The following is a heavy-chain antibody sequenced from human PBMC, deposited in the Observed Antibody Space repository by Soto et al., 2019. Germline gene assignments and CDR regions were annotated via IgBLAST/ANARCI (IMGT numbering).Heavy chain of an antibody. J-gene: IGHJ3*02. Sequence: ASVKVSCKASGYTFTSYGISWLRQPPGQGLEWMGWINAYNGNTNYAQKLQGRVTMTTDTSTSTAYMELSSLRSDDTAVYYCARGGSIAAEHDAFDIWGQGTMVTVSS. CDR1: GYTFTSYG. V-gene: IGHV1-18*01. CDR2: INAYNGNT. CDR3: ARGGSIAAEHDAFDI. D-gene: IGHD6-6*01.